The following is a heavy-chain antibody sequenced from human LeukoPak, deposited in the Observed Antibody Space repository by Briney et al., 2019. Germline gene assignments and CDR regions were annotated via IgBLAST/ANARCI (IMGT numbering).Heavy chain of an antibody. CDR2: INHSGST. D-gene: IGHD6-19*01. Sequence: SETLSLTCAVYGGSFSGYYWSWIRQPPGKGLEWIGEINHSGSTNYNPSLKSRVTISVDTSKNQFSLKLSSVTAADTAVYYCARGVLGYSSGWPYYYYYCMDVWGKGTTVTVSS. V-gene: IGHV4-34*01. CDR3: ARGVLGYSSGWPYYYYYCMDV. CDR1: GGSFSGYY. J-gene: IGHJ6*04.